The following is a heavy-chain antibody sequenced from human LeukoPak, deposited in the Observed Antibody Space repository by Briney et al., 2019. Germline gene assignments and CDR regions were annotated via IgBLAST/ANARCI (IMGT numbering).Heavy chain of an antibody. V-gene: IGHV4-39*01. CDR3: ATPDSSGWYGPVY. J-gene: IGHJ4*02. D-gene: IGHD6-19*01. CDR2: IYYSGST. CDR1: GGSISSSSYY. Sequence: ASETLSLTCTVSGGSISSSSYYWGWIRQPPGKGLEWIGSIYYSGSTYYNPSLKSRVTISVDTSKNQFSLKLSSVTAADTAVYYCATPDSSGWYGPVYWGQGTLVTVSS.